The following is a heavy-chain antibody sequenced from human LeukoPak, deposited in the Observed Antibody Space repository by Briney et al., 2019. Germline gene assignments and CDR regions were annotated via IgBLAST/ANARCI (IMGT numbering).Heavy chain of an antibody. CDR2: ISGSGGRT. CDR3: TKDSWRDQLPFIFDF. D-gene: IGHD2-2*01. Sequence: GRSRRLSCAASGFTFTNYVMSWVRQAPGKGLEWVSSISGSGGRTFYADSVKGRFTISRDNSKNTLYLEMNSLRAEDTAFYYCTKDSWRDQLPFIFDFWGQGTLVTVSS. CDR1: GFTFTNYV. J-gene: IGHJ4*02. V-gene: IGHV3-23*01.